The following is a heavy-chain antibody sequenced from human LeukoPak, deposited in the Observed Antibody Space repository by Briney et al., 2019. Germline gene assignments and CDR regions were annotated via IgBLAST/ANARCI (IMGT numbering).Heavy chain of an antibody. CDR3: ARQTYYYDSSGHPYWYFDL. CDR2: IYYSGST. D-gene: IGHD3-22*01. Sequence: SETLSLTCTVSGVSISSSSYYWGWLRQPPGKGLEWIGTIYYSGSTYYNPSLKSRLTMSVDTSKDQFSLKLSSVTVADTAIYYCARQTYYYDSSGHPYWYFDLWGRGTLVTVSS. V-gene: IGHV4-39*01. CDR1: GVSISSSSYY. J-gene: IGHJ2*01.